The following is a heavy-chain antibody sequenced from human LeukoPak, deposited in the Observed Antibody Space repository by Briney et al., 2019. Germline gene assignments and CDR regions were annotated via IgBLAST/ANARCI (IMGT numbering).Heavy chain of an antibody. J-gene: IGHJ4*02. CDR2: IWYDGSNK. CDR3: ARYSNYPPWSGYYIPLGY. D-gene: IGHD3-3*01. Sequence: PGRSLRLSCAASGFTFSSYGMHWVRQAPGKGLEWVAVIWYDGSNKYYADSVKGRFTISRDNSKNTLYLQMNSLRAEDTAVYYCARYSNYPPWSGYYIPLGYWGQGTLVTVSS. V-gene: IGHV3-33*01. CDR1: GFTFSSYG.